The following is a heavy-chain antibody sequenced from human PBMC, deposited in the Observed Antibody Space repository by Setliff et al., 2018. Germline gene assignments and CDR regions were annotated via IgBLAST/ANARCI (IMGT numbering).Heavy chain of an antibody. V-gene: IGHV1-18*01. D-gene: IGHD6-19*01. J-gene: IGHJ3*01. CDR1: GFSFTSFG. CDR2: ISGYNGKT. Sequence: ASVKVSCKTSGFSFTSFGFSWVRQAPGQGLEWMGSISGYNGKTNYAQKLQGRVTMTTDTSTSTAYMELRSLRSDDTAVYFCVREYSGGGLMWGQGTMVTVPS. CDR3: VREYSGGGLM.